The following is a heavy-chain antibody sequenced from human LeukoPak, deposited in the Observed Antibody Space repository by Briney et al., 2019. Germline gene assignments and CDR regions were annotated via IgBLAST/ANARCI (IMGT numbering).Heavy chain of an antibody. D-gene: IGHD2-2*02. Sequence: GGSLRLPCAASGFTFSNAWMSWVRQAPGKGLEWVGRIKSKTDGGTTDYAAPVKGRFTISRDDSKNTLYLQMNSLKTEDTAVYYCTTDRVSDCSSTSCYTDFDYWGQGTLVTVSS. J-gene: IGHJ4*02. CDR2: IKSKTDGGTT. V-gene: IGHV3-15*01. CDR1: GFTFSNAW. CDR3: TTDRVSDCSSTSCYTDFDY.